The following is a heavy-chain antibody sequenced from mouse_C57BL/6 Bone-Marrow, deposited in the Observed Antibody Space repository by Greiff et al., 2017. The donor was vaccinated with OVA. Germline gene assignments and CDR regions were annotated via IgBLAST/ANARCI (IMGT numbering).Heavy chain of an antibody. CDR3: ARGGTSPFAY. D-gene: IGHD4-1*01. CDR1: GYSFTGYY. J-gene: IGHJ3*01. V-gene: IGHV1-42*01. Sequence: VQLQQSGPELVKPGASVKISCKASGYSFTGYYMNWVKQSPEKSLEWIGEINPSTGGTTYNQKFKAKATLTVDKSSITSYMQLKSLTSEDSAFYYCARGGTSPFAYWGQGTLVTVSA. CDR2: INPSTGGT.